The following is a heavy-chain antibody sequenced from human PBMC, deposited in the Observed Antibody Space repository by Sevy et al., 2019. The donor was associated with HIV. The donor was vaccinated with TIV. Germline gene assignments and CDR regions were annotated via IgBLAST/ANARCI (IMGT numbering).Heavy chain of an antibody. CDR3: ATTLSGGYSSSWYPDWFDP. J-gene: IGHJ5*02. V-gene: IGHV3-23*01. Sequence: GGSLRLSCAASGFTFSSYGMSWVRQAPGKGLEWVSDISGSGGSTYYTDSVKGRFTISRDNSKNTLYLQMNSLRAEDTAVYYCATTLSGGYSSSWYPDWFDPWGQGTLVTVSS. D-gene: IGHD6-13*01. CDR1: GFTFSSYG. CDR2: ISGSGGST.